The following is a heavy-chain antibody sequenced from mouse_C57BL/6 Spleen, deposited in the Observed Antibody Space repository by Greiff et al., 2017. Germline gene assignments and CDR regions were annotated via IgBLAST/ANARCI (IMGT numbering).Heavy chain of an antibody. CDR1: GFNIKDDY. V-gene: IGHV14-4*01. CDR3: TTRKVYDGYSWFAY. J-gene: IGHJ3*01. CDR2: IDPENGDT. Sequence: EVQLQQSGAELVRPGASVKLSCTASGFNIKDDYMHWVKQGPEQGLEWIGWIDPENGDTEYASKFQGKATITADTSSNTAYLQRSSLTSEDTAVYYCTTRKVYDGYSWFAYWGQGTLVTVSA. D-gene: IGHD2-3*01.